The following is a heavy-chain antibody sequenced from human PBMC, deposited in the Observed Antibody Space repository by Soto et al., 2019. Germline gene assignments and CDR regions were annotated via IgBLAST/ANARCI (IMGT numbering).Heavy chain of an antibody. V-gene: IGHV3-7*01. J-gene: IGHJ4*02. CDR1: GFTFSSYW. D-gene: IGHD6-13*01. Sequence: GGSLRLSCAASGFTFSSYWMSWVRQAPGKGLEWVANIKQVGSEKYYVDSVKGRFTISRDNAKNSLYLQMNSLRAEDTAVYYCAREYSSSWDCLDYWGQGTLVTVSS. CDR3: AREYSSSWDCLDY. CDR2: IKQVGSEK.